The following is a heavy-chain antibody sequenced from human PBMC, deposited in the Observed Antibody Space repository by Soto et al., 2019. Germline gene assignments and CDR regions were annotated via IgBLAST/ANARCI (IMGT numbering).Heavy chain of an antibody. CDR3: ARVTASYFDP. Sequence: QVQLQESGPGLVKPSETLSLTCTVSGGSVSSGSYYWSWIRQPPGKGLEWIGYIYYSGSTNYNPSLKSRVTISVDTSKNQFSLKLSSVSAADTAVYYCARVTASYFDPWGQGTLVTVSS. CDR1: GGSVSSGSYY. V-gene: IGHV4-61*01. J-gene: IGHJ5*02. D-gene: IGHD3-10*01. CDR2: IYYSGST.